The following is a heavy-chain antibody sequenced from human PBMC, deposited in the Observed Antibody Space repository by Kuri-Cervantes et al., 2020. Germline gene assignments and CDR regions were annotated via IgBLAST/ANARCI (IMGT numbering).Heavy chain of an antibody. V-gene: IGHV4-4*02. J-gene: IGHJ6*03. D-gene: IGHD1-26*01. CDR3: ARISGSRYYYYMDV. CDR2: IYYSGST. CDR1: GGSISSSNW. Sequence: GSLRLSCAVSGGSISSSNWWSWVRQPPGKGLEWIGYIYYSGSTNYNPSLKSRVTISVDTSKNQFSLKLSSVTAADTAVYYCARISGSRYYYYMDVWGKGTTVTVSS.